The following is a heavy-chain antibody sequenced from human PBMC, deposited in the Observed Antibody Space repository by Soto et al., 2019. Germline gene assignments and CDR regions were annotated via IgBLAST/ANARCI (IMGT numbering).Heavy chain of an antibody. V-gene: IGHV4-59*08. J-gene: IGHJ4*02. CDR2: IFHTRSA. Sequence: QVQLQESGPGLVKPSETLSLTCTVSGDSISSYYWSWIRQPPGKGLEWIGYIFHTRSANYNPSLKSRVTISIDTSKNQFSLRLSSVTAADTAVYYCARQPYTSGAYYFDYWGQGTPVTVSS. D-gene: IGHD6-19*01. CDR3: ARQPYTSGAYYFDY. CDR1: GDSISSYY.